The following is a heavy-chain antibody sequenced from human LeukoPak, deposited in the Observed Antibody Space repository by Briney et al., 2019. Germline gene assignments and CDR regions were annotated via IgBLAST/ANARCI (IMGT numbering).Heavy chain of an antibody. Sequence: GRSLRLSCAASGFTFSSYGMHWVRQAPGKGLEWVAVISYDGSNKYYADSVKGRFTISRDNSKNTLYLQMNSLRAEDTAVYYCAKDRPLTENWNYEGGFDYWGQGTLVTVSS. CDR1: GFTFSSYG. D-gene: IGHD1-7*01. CDR2: ISYDGSNK. J-gene: IGHJ4*02. CDR3: AKDRPLTENWNYEGGFDY. V-gene: IGHV3-30*18.